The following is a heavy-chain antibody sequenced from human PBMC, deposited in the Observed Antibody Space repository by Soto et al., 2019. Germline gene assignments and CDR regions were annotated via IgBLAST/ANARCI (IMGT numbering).Heavy chain of an antibody. CDR3: ARDFRPRSIAVAGTRSGGSPQEQDGMDV. Sequence: APVKVSCKASGYTFTGYYMHWVRQAPGQGLEWMGWINPNSGGTNYAQKFQGWVTMTRDTSISTAYMELSRLRSDDTAVYYCARDFRPRSIAVAGTRSGGSPQEQDGMDVWGQGTTVTVCS. CDR2: INPNSGGT. J-gene: IGHJ6*02. V-gene: IGHV1-2*04. CDR1: GYTFTGYY. D-gene: IGHD6-19*01.